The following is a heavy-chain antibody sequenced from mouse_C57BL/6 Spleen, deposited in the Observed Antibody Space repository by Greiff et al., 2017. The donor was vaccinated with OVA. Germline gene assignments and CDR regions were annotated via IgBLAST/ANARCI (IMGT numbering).Heavy chain of an antibody. D-gene: IGHD1-1*02. CDR3: ARRGVGLGYFDV. V-gene: IGHV1-42*01. Sequence: EVQLQQSGPELVKPGASVKISCKASGYSFTGYYMNWVKQSPEKSLEWIGEINPSTGGTTYNQKFKAKATLTVDKYSSTAYMQLKSLTSEDSAVYYCARRGVGLGYFDVWGTGTTVTVSS. CDR1: GYSFTGYY. J-gene: IGHJ1*03. CDR2: INPSTGGT.